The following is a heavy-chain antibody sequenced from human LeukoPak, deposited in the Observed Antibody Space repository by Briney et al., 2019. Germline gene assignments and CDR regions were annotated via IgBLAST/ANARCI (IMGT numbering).Heavy chain of an antibody. J-gene: IGHJ6*02. D-gene: IGHD2/OR15-2a*01. CDR1: GFTFSSYA. V-gene: IGHV3-30*04. CDR2: ISYDGSNK. CDR3: ARDSNYGLGV. Sequence: GRSLRLSCAASGFTFSSYAKHWVRQAPGKGLEWVAVISYDGSNKYYADSVKGRFTISRDNSKNTLYLQMNSLRAEDTAVYYCARDSNYGLGVWGQGTTVTVSS.